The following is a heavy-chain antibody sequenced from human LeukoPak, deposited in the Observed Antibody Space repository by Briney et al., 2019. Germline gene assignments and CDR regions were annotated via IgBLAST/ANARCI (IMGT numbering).Heavy chain of an antibody. CDR3: ASEITGDAFDI. D-gene: IGHD1-20*01. CDR1: GGSISSYY. V-gene: IGHV4-59*08. Sequence: SETLSLTCTVSGGSISSYYWSWIRQPPGKGLEWIGYIYYSGSTNYNPSLKSRVTISVDTSKDQFSLKLSSVTAADTAVYYCASEITGDAFDIWGQGTMVTVSS. J-gene: IGHJ3*02. CDR2: IYYSGST.